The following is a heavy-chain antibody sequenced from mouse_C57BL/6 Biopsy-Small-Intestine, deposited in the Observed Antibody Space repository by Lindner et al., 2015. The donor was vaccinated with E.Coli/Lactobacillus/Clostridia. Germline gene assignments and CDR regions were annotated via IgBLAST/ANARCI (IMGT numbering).Heavy chain of an antibody. D-gene: IGHD1-1*01. CDR3: AREVLPVDY. CDR2: IWGDGGT. CDR1: GFSLTSYG. Sequence: VQLQESGPGLVAPSQSLSITCTVSGFSLTSYGVSWVRQPPGEGLEWLGVIWGDGGTHYHSALISRLSISKDNSKSQVFLKLNSLQTDDTATCYCAREVLPVDYWGQGTSVTVSS. J-gene: IGHJ4*01. V-gene: IGHV2-3*01.